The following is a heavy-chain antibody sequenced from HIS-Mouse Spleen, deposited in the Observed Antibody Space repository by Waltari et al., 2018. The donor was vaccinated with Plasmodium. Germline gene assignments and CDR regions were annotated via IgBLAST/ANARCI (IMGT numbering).Heavy chain of an antibody. D-gene: IGHD1-7*01. Sequence: QLQLQESGPGLVKPSETLSLTCTVSGGSISSSSYYWGWIRQPPGKGLEWIGSIYYSGSTYHNPSPKSRVTIAVDTSKNQFSLKLSSVTAADTAVYYCARDRITVTSYFDYWGQGTLVTVSS. CDR2: IYYSGST. V-gene: IGHV4-39*07. CDR1: GGSISSSSYY. CDR3: ARDRITVTSYFDY. J-gene: IGHJ4*02.